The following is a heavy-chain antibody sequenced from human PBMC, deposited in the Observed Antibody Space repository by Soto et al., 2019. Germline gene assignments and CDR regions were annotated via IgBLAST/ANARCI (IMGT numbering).Heavy chain of an antibody. CDR1: GGTFSSYA. D-gene: IGHD3-3*01. CDR2: IIPIFGTA. V-gene: IGHV1-69*01. J-gene: IGHJ4*02. Sequence: QVQLVQSGAEVKKPGSSVKVSCKASGGTFSSYAISWVRQAPGQGLEWMGGIIPIFGTANYAQKFQGRVTITADESTSKAYMELSSLRYEDTAVYYCATTLYYDFWSRQRNFLGYWGQGTLVTVSS. CDR3: ATTLYYDFWSRQRNFLGY.